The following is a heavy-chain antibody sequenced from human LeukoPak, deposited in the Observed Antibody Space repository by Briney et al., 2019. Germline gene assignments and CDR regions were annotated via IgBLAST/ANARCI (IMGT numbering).Heavy chain of an antibody. CDR3: ARGDKQLVFERRKGGFDP. CDR1: GFTFSRYS. CDR2: ISSGSSYV. D-gene: IGHD6-13*01. Sequence: PGGSLRLSCAVSGFTFSRYSMNWVRRAPGKGLQWVSSISSGSSYVYYSDSVKGRFTISRDNAKNSLFLQMKSLRAEDTALYYCARGDKQLVFERRKGGFDPWGQGTLVTVSS. V-gene: IGHV3-21*01. J-gene: IGHJ5*02.